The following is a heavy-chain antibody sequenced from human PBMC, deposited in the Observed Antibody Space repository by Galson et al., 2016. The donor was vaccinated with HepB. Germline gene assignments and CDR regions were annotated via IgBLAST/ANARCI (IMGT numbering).Heavy chain of an antibody. J-gene: IGHJ4*02. CDR3: AHRYRRLGATLFDS. V-gene: IGHV2-5*02. Sequence: VKPTQTLTLTCTFSGFSLRNNGEGVGWIRQPPGKALEWVAVIYWDDNRRYSPSLKTRLTITKDTSKNEVVLTMTNMAPVDTATYYCAHRYRRLGATLFDSWGQGALVTVSS. D-gene: IGHD1-26*01. CDR1: GFSLRNNGEG. CDR2: IYWDDNR.